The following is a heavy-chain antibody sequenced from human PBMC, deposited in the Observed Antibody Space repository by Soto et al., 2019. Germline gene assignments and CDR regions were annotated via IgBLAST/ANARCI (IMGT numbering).Heavy chain of an antibody. Sequence: QVQLQESGPGLVKPSETLSLTCIVSGGSISSYYWSWIRQPAGKGLEWIGRIYTSGSTNYNPSLKSRVTMSVDTSKNQFSLKLSSVTAADTAVYYCARDRMVRGVIMGYDYWGQGTLVTVSS. CDR1: GGSISSYY. J-gene: IGHJ4*02. CDR2: IYTSGST. V-gene: IGHV4-4*07. D-gene: IGHD3-10*01. CDR3: ARDRMVRGVIMGYDY.